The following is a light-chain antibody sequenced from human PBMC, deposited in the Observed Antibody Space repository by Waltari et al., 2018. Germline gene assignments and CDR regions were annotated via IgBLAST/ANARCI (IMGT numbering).Light chain of an antibody. V-gene: IGKV4-1*01. J-gene: IGKJ4*01. CDR1: QFFLLSFDYKNY. CDR2: WAS. CDR3: QQYYSFPLT. Sequence: DIVMTQSPDSLTVSLGERATIHCKSSQFFLLSFDYKNYLAWYQQLPGQPPKLLIYWASTRESGVPDRFSGSGSGTDFTLTISSLQAEDVAVYYCQQYYSFPLTFGGGTKVEIK.